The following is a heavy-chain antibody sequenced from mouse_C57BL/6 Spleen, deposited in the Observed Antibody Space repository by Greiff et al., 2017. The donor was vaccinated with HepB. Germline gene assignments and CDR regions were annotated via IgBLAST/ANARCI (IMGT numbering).Heavy chain of an antibody. CDR1: GFTFSSYA. CDR3: ARALFITTVVALDY. CDR2: ISDGGSYT. Sequence: EVQRVESGGGLVKPGGSLKLSCAASGFTFSSYAMSWVRQTPEKRLEWVATISDGGSYTYYPDNVKGRFTISRDNAKNNLYLQMSHLKSEDTAMYYCARALFITTVVALDYWGQGTTLTVSS. J-gene: IGHJ2*01. D-gene: IGHD1-1*01. V-gene: IGHV5-4*01.